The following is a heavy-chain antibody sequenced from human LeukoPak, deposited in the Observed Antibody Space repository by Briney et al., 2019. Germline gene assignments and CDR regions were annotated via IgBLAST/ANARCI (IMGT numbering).Heavy chain of an antibody. CDR3: ARAAVVTFFDY. CDR1: GGSISSYY. Sequence: SETLSLTCTVSGGSISSYYWSWIRQPPGKGLEWIGYIYYSGSTNYNPSLKSRVTISLDTSKNQFSLKLSSVTAADTAVYYCARAAVVTFFDYWGQGTLVTVSS. J-gene: IGHJ4*02. V-gene: IGHV4-59*01. CDR2: IYYSGST. D-gene: IGHD2-21*02.